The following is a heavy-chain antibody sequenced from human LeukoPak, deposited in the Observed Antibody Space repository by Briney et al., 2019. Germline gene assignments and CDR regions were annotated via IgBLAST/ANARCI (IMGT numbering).Heavy chain of an antibody. CDR2: IYDSGST. V-gene: IGHV4-4*02. J-gene: IGHJ4*02. Sequence: PSGTLSLTCAVSGGSISSSNWGRWVRAPRGKGREGIGEIYDSGSTNYNPSLKRRVTISLAKSKNQFSLKLISVTAADTAVYYCARVGSGSYPLDYWGQGTLVTVSS. CDR3: ARVGSGSYPLDY. D-gene: IGHD3-10*01. CDR1: GGSISSSNW.